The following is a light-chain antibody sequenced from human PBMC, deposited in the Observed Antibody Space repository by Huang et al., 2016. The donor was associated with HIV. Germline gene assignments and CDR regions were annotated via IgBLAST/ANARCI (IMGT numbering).Light chain of an antibody. CDR3: QHYDNWAPAT. V-gene: IGKV3-15*01. CDR2: GAS. Sequence: EIVMTQSPVTLSVSPGESATLSCRASQNVSTNLAWYQHKPGRAPRLLIYGASPRATRVPARFSASGSGTEFTLTVGGLRSDDFAVYYCQHYDNWAPATFGQGTKLEFK. J-gene: IGKJ1*01. CDR1: QNVSTN.